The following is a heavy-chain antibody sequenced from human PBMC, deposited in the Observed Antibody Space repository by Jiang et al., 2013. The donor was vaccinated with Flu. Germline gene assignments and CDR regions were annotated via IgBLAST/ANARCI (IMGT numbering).Heavy chain of an antibody. Sequence: SGSGLVKPSGTLSLTCAVSGGSISSSNWWSWVRQPPGKGLEWIGEIYHSGSTNYNPSLKSRVTISVDKSKNQFSLKLSSVTAADTAVYYCASLGYCSSTSCYVRWEDAFDIWGQGTMVTVSS. D-gene: IGHD2-2*01. CDR3: ASLGYCSSTSCYVRWEDAFDI. CDR2: IYHSGST. J-gene: IGHJ3*02. V-gene: IGHV4-4*02. CDR1: GGSISSSNW.